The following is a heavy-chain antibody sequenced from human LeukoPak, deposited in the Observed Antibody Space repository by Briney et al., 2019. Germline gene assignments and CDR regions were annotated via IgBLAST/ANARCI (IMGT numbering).Heavy chain of an antibody. J-gene: IGHJ4*02. CDR3: ARVRLLTSVTFIDY. D-gene: IGHD4-17*01. V-gene: IGHV1-2*06. Sequence: ASVKVSCKASGYTFTDYYMQWARQAPGQGLEWMGRINPNTGGTNYGQKFQGRVTMTRDTSIRTVYLEMSGLRSDDTAVYYCARVRLLTSVTFIDYWGQGTLVTVSS. CDR2: INPNTGGT. CDR1: GYTFTDYY.